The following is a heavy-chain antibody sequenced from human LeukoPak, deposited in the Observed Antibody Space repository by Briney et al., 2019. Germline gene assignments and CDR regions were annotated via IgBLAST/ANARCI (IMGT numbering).Heavy chain of an antibody. Sequence: GESLRLSCAASGFTFSNYAMSWVRQAPGKGLEWVSTISHSGYTTYYADSVKGRFTISRDSSKNTLYVQMNSLRADDTAVYYCAKIMALYCSGGSCNEIGYWGQGTLVTVSS. V-gene: IGHV3-23*01. CDR1: GFTFSNYA. D-gene: IGHD2-15*01. CDR2: ISHSGYTT. CDR3: AKIMALYCSGGSCNEIGY. J-gene: IGHJ4*02.